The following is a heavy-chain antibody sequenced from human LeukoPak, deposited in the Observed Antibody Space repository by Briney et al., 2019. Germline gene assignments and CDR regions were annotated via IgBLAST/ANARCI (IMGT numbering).Heavy chain of an antibody. D-gene: IGHD3-22*01. CDR3: ARGCYYERSGYCPFDY. CDR1: GFTFSSYG. V-gene: IGHV3-33*01. Sequence: PGGSLRLSCAASGFTFSSYGMHWVRQAPGKGLEWVASIWYDGSNKYYADSVKGRFTISRDNSKNTLYLQMNSLRADDTAVYYCARGCYYERSGYCPFDYWGPGTLVTVSS. J-gene: IGHJ4*02. CDR2: IWYDGSNK.